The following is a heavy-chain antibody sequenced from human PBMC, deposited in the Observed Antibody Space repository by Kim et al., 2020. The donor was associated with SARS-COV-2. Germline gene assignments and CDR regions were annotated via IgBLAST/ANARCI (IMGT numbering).Heavy chain of an antibody. V-gene: IGHV3-15*01. CDR3: TTDPSIMITFGGVDDAFDI. Sequence: GRFTISRDDSKNTLYLQMNSLKTEDTAVYYCTTDPSIMITFGGVDDAFDIWGQGTMVTVSS. D-gene: IGHD3-16*01. J-gene: IGHJ3*02.